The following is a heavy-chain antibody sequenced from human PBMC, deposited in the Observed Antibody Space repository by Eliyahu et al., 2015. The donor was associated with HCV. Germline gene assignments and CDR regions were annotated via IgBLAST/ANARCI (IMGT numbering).Heavy chain of an antibody. Sequence: EVQLVESGGGLVQPGSSLRLSCTASGFSFGDYAMHWVRQAPGKGLEWVSGINWNSHDIEYADSVKGRFTISRDNARKSLYLQMHSLRAGDTALYFCAKKLFSGWGSGFDLWGQGTQVTVSS. D-gene: IGHD3-16*01. J-gene: IGHJ3*01. V-gene: IGHV3-9*01. CDR2: INWNSHDI. CDR1: GFSFGDYA. CDR3: AKKLFSGWGSGFDL.